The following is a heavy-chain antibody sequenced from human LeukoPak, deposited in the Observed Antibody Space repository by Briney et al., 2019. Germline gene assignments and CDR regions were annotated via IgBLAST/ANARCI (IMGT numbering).Heavy chain of an antibody. CDR2: IYYSGST. V-gene: IGHV4-59*08. CDR3: ARTYGDRIYYYYGMDV. D-gene: IGHD4-17*01. CDR1: GGSISSYY. Sequence: SSETLSLTCTVSGGSISSYYWSWIRQPPGKGLEWIGYIYYSGSTNYNPSLKSRVTISVDTSKNQFSPKLSSVTAADTAVYYCARTYGDRIYYYYGMDVWGQGTTVTVSS. J-gene: IGHJ6*02.